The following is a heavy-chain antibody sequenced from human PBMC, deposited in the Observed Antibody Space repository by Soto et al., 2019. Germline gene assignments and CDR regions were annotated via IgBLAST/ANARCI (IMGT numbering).Heavy chain of an antibody. CDR1: GFTFSSYA. CDR2: ISGSGGST. Sequence: GGSLRLSCAASGFTFSSYAMSWVRQAPGKGLEWVSAISGSGGSTYYADSMKGRFTISRDNSKNTLYLQMNSLRAEDTAVYYCAKERSGYDFWIRYGMDVWGQGTTVTVAS. CDR3: AKERSGYDFWIRYGMDV. J-gene: IGHJ6*02. D-gene: IGHD3-3*01. V-gene: IGHV3-23*01.